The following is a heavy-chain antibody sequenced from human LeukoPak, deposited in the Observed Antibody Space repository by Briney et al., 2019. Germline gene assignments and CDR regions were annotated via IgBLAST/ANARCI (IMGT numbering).Heavy chain of an antibody. Sequence: PGGSLRLSCAAPGFTFSSYGMSWVRQAPGKGLEWVSAISGSGGSTYYADSVKGRFTISRDNSKNTLYLQMNSLRAEDTAVYYCAKANYYDSSGYYLLDYWGQGTLVTVSS. D-gene: IGHD3-22*01. J-gene: IGHJ4*02. CDR3: AKANYYDSSGYYLLDY. CDR2: ISGSGGST. CDR1: GFTFSSYG. V-gene: IGHV3-23*01.